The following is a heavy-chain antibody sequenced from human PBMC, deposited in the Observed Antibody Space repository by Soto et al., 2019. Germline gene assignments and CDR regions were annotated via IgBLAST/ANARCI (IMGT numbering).Heavy chain of an antibody. CDR1: GGTFRNYA. J-gene: IGHJ6*02. Sequence: QVQLVQSGAEVKKPGSSVKVSCKASGGTFRNYALNWVRQAPGQGLEWMGGIIPMFGTTNTAQRFQDRVTITADEFTSTAYVELTSLRSEDTAVYYCAKSAGTTTHDHYYYLVDVWGQGTTVTVSS. V-gene: IGHV1-69*01. D-gene: IGHD1-1*01. CDR3: AKSAGTTTHDHYYYLVDV. CDR2: IIPMFGTT.